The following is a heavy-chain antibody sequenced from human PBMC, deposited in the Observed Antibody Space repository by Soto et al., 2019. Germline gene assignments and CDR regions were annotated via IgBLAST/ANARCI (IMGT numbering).Heavy chain of an antibody. D-gene: IGHD3-22*01. CDR3: AKDLWFAGMIVVVTNDAFDI. J-gene: IGHJ3*02. CDR2: ISGSGGST. CDR1: GFTFSSYA. Sequence: GGSLRLSCAASGFTFSSYAMSWVRQAPGKGLEWVSAISGSGGSTYYADSVKGRFTISRDNSKNTLYLQMNSLRAEDTAVYYCAKDLWFAGMIVVVTNDAFDIWGQGTMVTVSS. V-gene: IGHV3-23*01.